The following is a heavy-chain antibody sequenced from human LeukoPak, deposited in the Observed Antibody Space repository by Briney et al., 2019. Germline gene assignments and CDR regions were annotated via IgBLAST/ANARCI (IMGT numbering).Heavy chain of an antibody. CDR1: GFIFSNYW. CDR2: IKENGSER. V-gene: IGHV3-7*01. J-gene: IGHJ6*02. Sequence: GGSRRLSCTASGFIFSNYWMTWVRQAPGKGLEWVANIKENGSERYYAHSVKGRFTISRDNAKNSLYLQMNSLRAEDTAVYYCARDLRVYGSGSYYLYGMDVWGQGTTVTVSS. CDR3: ARDLRVYGSGSYYLYGMDV. D-gene: IGHD3-10*01.